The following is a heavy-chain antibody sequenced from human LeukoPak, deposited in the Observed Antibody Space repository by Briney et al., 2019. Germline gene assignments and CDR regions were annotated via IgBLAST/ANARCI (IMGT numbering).Heavy chain of an antibody. D-gene: IGHD3-3*01. Sequence: SGTLSLTCAVYGGSFSGYYWSWIRQPPGKGLEWIGEINHSGSTNYNPSLKSRVTISVDTSKNQFSLKLSSVTAADTAVYYCARTYYDFWSGYYDDCWGQGTLVTVSS. CDR3: ARTYYDFWSGYYDDC. J-gene: IGHJ4*02. CDR1: GGSFSGYY. CDR2: INHSGST. V-gene: IGHV4-34*01.